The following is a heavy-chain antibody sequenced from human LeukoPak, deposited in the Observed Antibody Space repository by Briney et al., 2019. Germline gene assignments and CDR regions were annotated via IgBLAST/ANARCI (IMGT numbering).Heavy chain of an antibody. CDR3: ARDSGYYAWGI. V-gene: IGHV3-21*01. CDR2: ISSSSSYI. CDR1: GFTFSSYS. Sequence: GGSLSLSCAASGFTFSSYSMNWVRQPAGKGLEWVSSISSSSSYIYYADSVKGRFTISRDNAKNSLYMQMNSLRAEDTAVYYCARDSGYYAWGIWGQGTMVTVSS. D-gene: IGHD2-2*01. J-gene: IGHJ3*02.